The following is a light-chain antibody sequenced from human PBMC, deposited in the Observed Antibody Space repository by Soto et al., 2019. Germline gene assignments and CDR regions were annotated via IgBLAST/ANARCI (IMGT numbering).Light chain of an antibody. J-gene: IGKJ1*01. CDR3: QQYHTDWT. CDR2: AAS. CDR1: ESIDNG. V-gene: IGKV1-5*01. Sequence: DIQMTQSPSTLSAPVCDTVTITFRASESIDNGLAWYQQKPGTAPKLLIFAASTLIRGVPSRFSGRGSGTEFTLTISSLQVDDDATFYCQQYHTDWTFGQGTKVDIK.